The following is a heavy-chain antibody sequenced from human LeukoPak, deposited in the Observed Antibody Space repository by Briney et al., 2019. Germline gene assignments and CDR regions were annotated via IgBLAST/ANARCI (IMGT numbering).Heavy chain of an antibody. J-gene: IGHJ4*02. V-gene: IGHV1-69*13. CDR2: IIPIFGTA. D-gene: IGHD5-18*01. CDR1: GGTFTSYA. CDR3: ARGEMVTPYYFDY. Sequence: SVKVSCKASGGTFTSYAISWVRQAPGPGLEWMGGIIPIFGTANYAQKFQGRVTITADESTSTAYMELSSLRCEDTAVYYCARGEMVTPYYFDYGRQDPLVTVSS.